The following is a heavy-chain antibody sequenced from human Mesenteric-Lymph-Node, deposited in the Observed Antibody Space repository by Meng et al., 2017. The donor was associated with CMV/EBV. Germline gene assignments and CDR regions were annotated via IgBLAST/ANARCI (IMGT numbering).Heavy chain of an antibody. Sequence: ASVTVSCKASGYTFTGYYMHWVRQAPGQGLEWMGWINPNSGGTTYAQRFQGRVTMTRDTSISTAYMEVSRLRSDDTAVYYCARGSIVVVPAALEENGMDVWGQGTTVTVSS. CDR1: GYTFTGYY. CDR2: INPNSGGT. CDR3: ARGSIVVVPAALEENGMDV. V-gene: IGHV1-2*02. D-gene: IGHD2-2*01. J-gene: IGHJ6*02.